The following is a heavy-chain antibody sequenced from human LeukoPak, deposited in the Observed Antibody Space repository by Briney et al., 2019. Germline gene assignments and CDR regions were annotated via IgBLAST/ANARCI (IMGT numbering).Heavy chain of an antibody. Sequence: PGKSLRLSCAASGFTFRNFAMHWGRQAPGKGLEWVAVISYDGSRKDYADSAKGRFTISRDNSKNALYLEMNSLTTEDTAVYYCANTRSSRTVTTSDYWGQGTLVTVSS. CDR2: ISYDGSRK. J-gene: IGHJ4*02. V-gene: IGHV3-30*04. D-gene: IGHD4-17*01. CDR3: ANTRSSRTVTTSDY. CDR1: GFTFRNFA.